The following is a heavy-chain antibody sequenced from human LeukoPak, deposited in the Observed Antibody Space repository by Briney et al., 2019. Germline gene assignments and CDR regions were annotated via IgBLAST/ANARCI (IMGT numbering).Heavy chain of an antibody. CDR1: GFTFDDYA. D-gene: IGHD2-8*01. CDR2: ISWNSGSI. V-gene: IGHV3-9*01. Sequence: GGSLRLSCAASGFTFDDYAMPWVRQAPGKGLEWVSGISWNSGSIGYADSVKGRFTISRDNAKNSLYLQMNSLRAEDTALYYCAKATHGYCTNGVCFPNWFDPWGQGTLVTVSS. CDR3: AKATHGYCTNGVCFPNWFDP. J-gene: IGHJ5*02.